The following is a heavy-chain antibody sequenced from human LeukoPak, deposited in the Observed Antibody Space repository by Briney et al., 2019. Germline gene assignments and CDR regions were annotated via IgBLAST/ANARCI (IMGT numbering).Heavy chain of an antibody. CDR1: GGSFSGYY. CDR2: INHSGST. CDR3: ARSITMIVVVIGYFDY. V-gene: IGHV4-34*01. D-gene: IGHD3-22*01. Sequence: PSETLSLTCAVYGGSFSGYYRSWIRQPPGKGLEWIGEINHSGSTNYNPSLKSRVTISVDTSKNQFSLKLSSVTAADTAVYYCARSITMIVVVIGYFDYWGQGTLVTVSS. J-gene: IGHJ4*02.